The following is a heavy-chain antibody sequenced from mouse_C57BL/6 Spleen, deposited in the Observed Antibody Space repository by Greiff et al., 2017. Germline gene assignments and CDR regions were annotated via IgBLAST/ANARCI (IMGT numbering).Heavy chain of an antibody. CDR1: GYTFTSYW. CDR3: ARKWGFSMDY. D-gene: IGHD3-1*01. V-gene: IGHV1-50*01. J-gene: IGHJ4*01. CDR2: IDPSDSYT. Sequence: QVQLQQPGAELVKPGASVKLSCKASGYTFTSYWMQWVKQRPGQGLEWIGEIDPSDSYTNYNQKFKGKATLTVDTSSSTAYMQLSSLTSEDSAVYYCARKWGFSMDYWGQGTSVTVSS.